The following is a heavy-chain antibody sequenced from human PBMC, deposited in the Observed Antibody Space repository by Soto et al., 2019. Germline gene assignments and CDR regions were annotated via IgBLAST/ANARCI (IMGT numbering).Heavy chain of an antibody. V-gene: IGHV4-39*01. CDR3: ARQPHPRVGSSISTLDI. J-gene: IGHJ3*02. D-gene: IGHD1-26*01. CDR2: IYYSGST. Sequence: SETLSLTCTVSGGSISSSSYYWGWIRQPPGKGLEWIGSIYYSGSTYYNPSLKSRVTISVDTSKNQFSLKLSSVTAADTAVYYCARQPHPRVGSSISTLDIWGQGTVVTV. CDR1: GGSISSSSYY.